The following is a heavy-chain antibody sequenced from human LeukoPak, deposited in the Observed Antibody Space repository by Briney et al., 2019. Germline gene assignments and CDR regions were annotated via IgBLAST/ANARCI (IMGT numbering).Heavy chain of an antibody. Sequence: GASVKVSCKASGGTFSSYAISGVRQAPGQGLEWMGGIIPIFGTANYAQKFQGRVTITADESTSTAYMELSSLRSEDTAVYYCARGDFSRYDFWSGYIDYWGQGTLVTVSS. CDR2: IIPIFGTA. CDR1: GGTFSSYA. V-gene: IGHV1-69*01. D-gene: IGHD3-3*01. J-gene: IGHJ4*02. CDR3: ARGDFSRYDFWSGYIDY.